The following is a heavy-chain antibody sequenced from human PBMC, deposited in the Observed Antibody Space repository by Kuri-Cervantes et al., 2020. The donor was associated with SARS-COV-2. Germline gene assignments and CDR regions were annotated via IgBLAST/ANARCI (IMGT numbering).Heavy chain of an antibody. V-gene: IGHV5-51*01. J-gene: IGHJ3*02. Sequence: GESLKISCKGSGYSFTSYWIGWVRQMPGKGLEWMGIIYPGDSDTRYSPSFQGQVTISADKSVSTAYLQWSSLMASDTAMYYCAMSLYLHGSGYYYDAFDIWGQGTMVTVSS. CDR3: AMSLYLHGSGYYYDAFDI. CDR1: GYSFTSYW. CDR2: IYPGDSDT. D-gene: IGHD3-22*01.